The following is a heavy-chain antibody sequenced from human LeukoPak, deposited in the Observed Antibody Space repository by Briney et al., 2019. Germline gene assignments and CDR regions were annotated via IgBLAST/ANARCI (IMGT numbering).Heavy chain of an antibody. CDR2: IYTSGST. Sequence: SETLSLTCTVSGGSISSYYWSWIRQPAGKGLEWIGRIYTSGSTNYNPSLKSRVTMSVDTSKNQFSLKLSSVTAADTAVYYCARGGVTVTTGDYYYMDVWGKGTTVTVSS. CDR1: GGSISSYY. D-gene: IGHD4-17*01. CDR3: ARGGVTVTTGDYYYMDV. V-gene: IGHV4-4*07. J-gene: IGHJ6*03.